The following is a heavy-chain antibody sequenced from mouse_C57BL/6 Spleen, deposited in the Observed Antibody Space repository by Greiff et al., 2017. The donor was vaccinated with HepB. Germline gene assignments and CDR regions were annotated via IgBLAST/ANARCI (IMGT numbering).Heavy chain of an antibody. D-gene: IGHD1-1*01. CDR1: GYAFTNYL. V-gene: IGHV1-54*01. J-gene: IGHJ4*01. CDR3: ASTTVVSPVDY. Sequence: VQLQQSGAELVRPGTSVKVSCKASGYAFTNYLLEWVKQRPGQGLEWIGVINPGSGGTNYNEKFKGKATLTADKSSSTAYMQLSSLTSEDSAVFFCASTTVVSPVDYWGQGTSVTVSS. CDR2: INPGSGGT.